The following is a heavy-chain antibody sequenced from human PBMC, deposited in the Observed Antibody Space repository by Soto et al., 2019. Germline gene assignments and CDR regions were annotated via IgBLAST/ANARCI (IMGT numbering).Heavy chain of an antibody. D-gene: IGHD2-15*01. CDR2: IFPADSDT. J-gene: IGHJ4*02. CDR1: GYSFSNYW. CDR3: ASSVVVPSTMNYFDY. Sequence: LGESLKISCKGSGYSFSNYWIAWVRQKPGKGLEWMGIIFPADSDTKYSPSFQGQVTISADKSISTAYLQWSSLKASDTAMYYCASSVVVPSTMNYFDYWGQGSLVTVS. V-gene: IGHV5-51*01.